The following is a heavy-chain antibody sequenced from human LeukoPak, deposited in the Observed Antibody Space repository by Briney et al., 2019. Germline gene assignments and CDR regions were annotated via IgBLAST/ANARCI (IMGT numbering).Heavy chain of an antibody. CDR2: IYYSGST. D-gene: IGHD3-10*01. J-gene: IGHJ5*02. CDR1: GGSISSSNYY. CDR3: ARWANYYGSGSYSS. V-gene: IGHV4-39*01. Sequence: SETLSLTCTVSGGSISSSNYYWGWIRQPRGKGLEWIGNIYYSGSTYYNPSLKSRVTISVDTSKNQFSLKLSSVTAADTAVYYCARWANYYGSGSYSSWGQGTLVTVSS.